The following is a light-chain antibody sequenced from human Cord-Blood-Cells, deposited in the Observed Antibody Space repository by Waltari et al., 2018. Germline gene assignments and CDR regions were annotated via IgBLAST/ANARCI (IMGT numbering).Light chain of an antibody. CDR2: EVS. CDR3: SSYAGSNNLV. V-gene: IGLV2-8*01. Sequence: GTSSDVGGYNYVSWYQQHPGKAPKLMIYEVSKRPSGVPDRFSGSKSGNTASLTVSGLQAEDEADYYCSSYAGSNNLVFGGGTKLTVL. J-gene: IGLJ3*02. CDR1: SSDVGGYNY.